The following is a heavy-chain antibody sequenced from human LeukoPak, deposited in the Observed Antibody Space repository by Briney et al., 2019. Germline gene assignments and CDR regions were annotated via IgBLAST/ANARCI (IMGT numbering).Heavy chain of an antibody. CDR1: GFTFSIYA. V-gene: IGHV3-23*01. Sequence: GGSLRLSCAASGFTFSIYAMSWVRQAPGKGLEWVSSITSSGTGTFSADPVKGRFTISRDNSENTLYLQMNSLRAEDTAVYYCAKDRPNYYDSSGHYYRRNGDYWGQGTLVTVSS. D-gene: IGHD3-22*01. CDR2: ITSSGTGT. J-gene: IGHJ4*02. CDR3: AKDRPNYYDSSGHYYRRNGDY.